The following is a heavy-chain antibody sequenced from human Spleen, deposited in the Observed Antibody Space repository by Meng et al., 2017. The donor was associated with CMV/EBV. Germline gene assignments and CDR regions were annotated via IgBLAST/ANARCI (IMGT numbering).Heavy chain of an antibody. CDR3: ARGGGSSDY. CDR1: GFTFSDYW. V-gene: IGHV3-7*01. J-gene: IGHJ4*02. D-gene: IGHD2-2*01. CDR2: IKVDGIDK. Sequence: GESLKISCAASGFTFSDYWMSWVRQAPGKGLEWVANIKVDGIDKYYVDFVKGRFTISRDNAKNLLYLQMNSLRVEDTAVYYCARGGGSSDYWGQGTLVTVS.